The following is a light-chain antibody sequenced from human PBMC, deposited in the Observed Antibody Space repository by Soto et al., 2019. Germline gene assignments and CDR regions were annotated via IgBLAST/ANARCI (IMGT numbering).Light chain of an antibody. CDR1: SSDVGGYNY. CDR2: DVS. V-gene: IGLV2-14*01. CDR3: SSYTSSSTLLYV. Sequence: QSALTQPASVSGSPGQSITISCTGTSSDVGGYNYVSWYLQHPGKAPKLMIYDVSNRPSGVSNRFSGSKSGNTASLTISGLQAEDEADYCCSSYTSSSTLLYVFGTGTKVTVL. J-gene: IGLJ1*01.